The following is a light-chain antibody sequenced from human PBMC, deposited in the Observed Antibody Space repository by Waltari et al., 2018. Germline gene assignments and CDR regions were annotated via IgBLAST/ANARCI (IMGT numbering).Light chain of an antibody. Sequence: QSVLTQPPSVSGAPGQRVTVPFTGSSSTLGAGYDVPWFQHLPGKVPKLLIYGNNNRPAGIPDRFSGSKSGTSASLAIAGLQAADEADYYCQSYDSSLRAGVFGGGTKLTVL. CDR1: SSTLGAGYD. CDR3: QSYDSSLRAGV. J-gene: IGLJ2*01. CDR2: GNN. V-gene: IGLV1-40*01.